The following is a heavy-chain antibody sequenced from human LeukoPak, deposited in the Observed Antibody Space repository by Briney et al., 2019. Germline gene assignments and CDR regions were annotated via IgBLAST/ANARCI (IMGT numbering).Heavy chain of an antibody. CDR1: HFTFSKYI. D-gene: IGHD3-9*01. CDR2: MYSGGST. V-gene: IGHV3-53*01. CDR3: ARDPGILTGYDY. Sequence: GGSLRLSCAASHFTFSKYIMHWVRQAPGKGLEWVSVMYSGGSTYYADSVRGRFTISRDNSKNTLYLQMNSLRAEDTAVYYCARDPGILTGYDYWGQGTLVTVSS. J-gene: IGHJ4*02.